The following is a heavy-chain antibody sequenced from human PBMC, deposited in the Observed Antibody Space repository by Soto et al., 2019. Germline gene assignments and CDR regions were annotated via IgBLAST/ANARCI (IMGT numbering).Heavy chain of an antibody. CDR2: TYHSGNP. V-gene: IGHV4-30-2*01. Sequence: PSETLSLTCDVSGDTISTGGYTWAWIRQPPGKALEWIGHTYHSGNPYYNPSLKSRVTISVDTSRNQFSLKLSSVTAADTAVYYCARGWGRIFDYWGQGTLVTVSS. CDR1: GDTISTGGYT. CDR3: ARGWGRIFDY. J-gene: IGHJ4*02. D-gene: IGHD7-27*01.